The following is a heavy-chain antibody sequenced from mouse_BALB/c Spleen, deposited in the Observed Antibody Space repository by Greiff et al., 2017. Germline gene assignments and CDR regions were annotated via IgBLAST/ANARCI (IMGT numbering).Heavy chain of an antibody. Sequence: EVKLMESGGGLVQPGGSRKLSCAASGFTFSSFGMHWVRQAPEKGLEWVAYISSGSSTIYYADTVKGRFTISRDNPKNTLFLQMTSLRTEDTAMYYCARDGSSYAMDYWGQGTSVTVAS. V-gene: IGHV5-17*02. CDR2: ISSGSSTI. D-gene: IGHD1-1*01. CDR3: ARDGSSYAMDY. J-gene: IGHJ4*01. CDR1: GFTFSSFG.